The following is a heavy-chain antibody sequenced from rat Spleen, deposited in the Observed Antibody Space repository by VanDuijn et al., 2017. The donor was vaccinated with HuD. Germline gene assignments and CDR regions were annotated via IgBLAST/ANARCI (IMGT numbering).Heavy chain of an antibody. CDR3: TRRGYLSDWYFDF. V-gene: IGHV5-29*01. D-gene: IGHD4-4*01. CDR1: GFIFSDFN. CDR2: ISYYGSKT. Sequence: EVQLVESDGGLVQPGRSLKLSCAASGFIFSDFNMAWVRQAPTKGLEWVATISYYGSKTYYRDSVKGRFTISRDNVRSTLNLHMDSLRSEDTAIYYCTRRGYLSDWYFDFWGPGTMVTVSS. J-gene: IGHJ1*01.